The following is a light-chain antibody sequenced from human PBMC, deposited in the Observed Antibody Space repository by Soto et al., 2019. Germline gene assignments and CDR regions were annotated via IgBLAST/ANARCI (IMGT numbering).Light chain of an antibody. CDR1: SSNIGTGYD. CDR2: GNS. CDR3: QSYDSILNGYV. Sequence: QSVLTQPPSVSGAPGQRVTISCTGSSSNIGTGYDVHWYQLLPGRAPKLLIYGNSNRPSGVPDRVSGAKSGTSASLAITGLQAEDEADYYCQSYDSILNGYVFGTGTKVTVL. J-gene: IGLJ1*01. V-gene: IGLV1-40*01.